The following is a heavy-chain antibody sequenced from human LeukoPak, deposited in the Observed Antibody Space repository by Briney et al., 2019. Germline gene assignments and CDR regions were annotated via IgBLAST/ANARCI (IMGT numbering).Heavy chain of an antibody. CDR1: GYTFTGYY. V-gene: IGHV1-2*02. CDR2: INPNSGDT. CDR3: ARGDLRKFDS. J-gene: IGHJ4*02. Sequence: ASVKVSCKTSGYTFTGYYIHWVRQAPGQGLEGRGWINPNSGDTSYAQKFPGRVTMTRDTSISTAYMELSRLRSDDTAVYYCARGDLRKFDSWGQGTLVTVSS.